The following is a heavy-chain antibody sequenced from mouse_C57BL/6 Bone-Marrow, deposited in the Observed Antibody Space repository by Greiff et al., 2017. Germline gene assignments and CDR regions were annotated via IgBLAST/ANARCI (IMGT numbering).Heavy chain of an antibody. J-gene: IGHJ2*01. CDR3: ARGGNYYGSLDY. CDR2: IHPNSGSS. D-gene: IGHD1-1*01. V-gene: IGHV1-64*01. CDR1: GYTFTSYW. Sequence: QVQLQQPGAELVKPGASVKLSCKASGYTFTSYWMHWVKQRPGQGLEWIGMIHPNSGSSNYNAKFKSKATLTVDNSSSTAYMQLSSLTSEDSAVYYCARGGNYYGSLDYWGQGTTLTVSS.